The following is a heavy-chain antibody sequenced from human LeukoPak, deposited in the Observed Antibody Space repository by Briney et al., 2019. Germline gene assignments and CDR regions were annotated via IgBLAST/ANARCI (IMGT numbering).Heavy chain of an antibody. Sequence: GASVKVSCKASGYTFTGYYIHWVRQAPGQGLEWMGWINPNSGGTNYAQNFQGRVTMTRDTSISTAYMELSGLRSDDTAVYYCARGGGQVLTVSVNWFDPWGQGTLVTVSS. CDR3: ARGGGQVLTVSVNWFDP. CDR2: INPNSGGT. D-gene: IGHD3-16*01. J-gene: IGHJ5*02. V-gene: IGHV1-2*02. CDR1: GYTFTGYY.